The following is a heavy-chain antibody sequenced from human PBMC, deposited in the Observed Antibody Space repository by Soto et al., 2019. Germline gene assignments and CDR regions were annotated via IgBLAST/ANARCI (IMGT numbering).Heavy chain of an antibody. J-gene: IGHJ4*02. V-gene: IGHV3-11*01. CDR1: GFIFTNFY. CDR3: TRDPRITDF. Sequence: PGGSLRLSCAASGFIFTNFYTTWIRQAPGKGLELVSYISPGGDIRNYVDSVKGRFTISRDNTNRLVYLHMNSLRAEDTAVYYCTRDPRITDFWGQGTLVTVSS. D-gene: IGHD3-16*01. CDR2: ISPGGDIR.